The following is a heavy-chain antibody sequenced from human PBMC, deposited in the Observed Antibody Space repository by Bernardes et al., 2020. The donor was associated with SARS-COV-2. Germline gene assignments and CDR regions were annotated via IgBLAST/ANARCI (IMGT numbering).Heavy chain of an antibody. J-gene: IGHJ4*02. V-gene: IGHV4-61*02. D-gene: IGHD3-10*01. Sequence: SETLSLTCTVSGGSISSGSYYWSWLRQPAGKGLEWIGRIYTSGSTNYNPSLKSRVTIAVDTSKNQFSLKLSSATAADTAVYYCARAGYYYGSGSYYNVEYFDYWGQGTLVTVSS. CDR1: GGSISSGSYY. CDR3: ARAGYYYGSGSYYNVEYFDY. CDR2: IYTSGST.